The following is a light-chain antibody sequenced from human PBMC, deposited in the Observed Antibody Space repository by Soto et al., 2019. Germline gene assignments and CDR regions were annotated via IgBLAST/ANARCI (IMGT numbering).Light chain of an antibody. CDR1: QSVSTNY. CDR3: HQYGSSPFT. V-gene: IGKV3-20*01. CDR2: GAS. J-gene: IGKJ4*01. Sequence: EIVLTQSPSTLSLSPGEGATLSCRASQSVSTNYFAWYQQKPGQAPRLLIYGASSRATGIPDRFSGSGSGTDFTLTISRLEPEDFAVYYCHQYGSSPFTFGGGTMVEIK.